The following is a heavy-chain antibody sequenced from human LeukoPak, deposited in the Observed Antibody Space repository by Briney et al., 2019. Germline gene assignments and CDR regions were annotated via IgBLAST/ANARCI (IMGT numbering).Heavy chain of an antibody. CDR3: ARGRGDYGGWYYYYYMDV. V-gene: IGHV3-20*04. J-gene: IGHJ6*03. D-gene: IGHD4-23*01. CDR2: INWNGGST. CDR1: GSTFNTYA. Sequence: PGGSLRLSCAASGSTFNTYAMTWVRQAPEKGLEWVSGINWNGGSTGYADSVKGRFTISRDNAKNSLYLQMNSLRAEDTALYYCARGRGDYGGWYYYYYMDVWGKGTTVTVSS.